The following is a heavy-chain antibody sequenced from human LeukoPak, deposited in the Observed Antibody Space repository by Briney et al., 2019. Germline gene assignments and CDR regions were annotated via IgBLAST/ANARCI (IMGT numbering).Heavy chain of an antibody. CDR1: GFTFTSYA. CDR2: ISVSGGDT. J-gene: IGHJ4*02. CDR3: AKYPHPFTYSGSYFHY. V-gene: IGHV3-23*01. D-gene: IGHD1-26*01. Sequence: PGGSLRLSCAASGFTFTSYAMSWVRQAPGKGLEWVSSISVSGGDTYYADSVKGRFTISRDNSQNTLYLQMNSLRAEDTAIYYCAKYPHPFTYSGSYFHYWGQGTLVTVSS.